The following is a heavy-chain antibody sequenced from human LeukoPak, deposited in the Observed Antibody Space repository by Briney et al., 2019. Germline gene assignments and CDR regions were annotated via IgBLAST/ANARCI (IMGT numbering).Heavy chain of an antibody. J-gene: IGHJ4*02. CDR3: ARGDKFSGDY. V-gene: IGHV3-7*04. CDR1: GFTFSTYW. D-gene: IGHD2-15*01. Sequence: PGGSLRLPCAASGFTFSTYWMSWVRQAPGKGLEWVANIHQDGNEKYYVDSVKGRFTISRDNAKNSLYLQMTSLRAEDTAVYYCARGDKFSGDYWGQGTLVTVSS. CDR2: IHQDGNEK.